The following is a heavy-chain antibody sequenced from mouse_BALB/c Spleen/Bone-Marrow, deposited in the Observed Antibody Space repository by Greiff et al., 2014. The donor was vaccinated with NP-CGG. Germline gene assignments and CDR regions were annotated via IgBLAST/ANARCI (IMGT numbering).Heavy chain of an antibody. J-gene: IGHJ1*01. CDR2: IWAGGST. Sequence: QVPLPQAGPGLGAPSQSLSITFTVSGVLLTCYGVHLGRQPPGKGLEWLGVIWAGGSTNYNSALMSRLSISKDNSKSQVFLKMNSLQTDDTAMYYCARVYLWYFDVWGAGTTVTISS. D-gene: IGHD2-3*01. V-gene: IGHV2-9*02. CDR1: GVLLTCYG. CDR3: ARVYLWYFDV.